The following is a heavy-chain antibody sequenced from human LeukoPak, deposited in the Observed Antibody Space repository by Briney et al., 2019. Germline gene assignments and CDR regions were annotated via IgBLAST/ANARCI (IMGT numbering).Heavy chain of an antibody. V-gene: IGHV4-39*07. CDR3: ASQGTGEYYFDY. J-gene: IGHJ4*02. CDR1: GGSISSSSYY. Sequence: SETLSLTCTVSGGSISSSSYYWGWIRQPPGKGLEWIGSIYYSGSTYYNPSLKSRVTISVDTSKNQFSLKLSSVTAADTAVYYCASQGTGEYYFDYWGQGTLVTVSS. D-gene: IGHD7-27*01. CDR2: IYYSGST.